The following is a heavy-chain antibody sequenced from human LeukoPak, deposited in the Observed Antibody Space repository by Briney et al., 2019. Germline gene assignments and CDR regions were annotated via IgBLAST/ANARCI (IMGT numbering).Heavy chain of an antibody. D-gene: IGHD2-21*02. CDR1: GGTFSSYA. CDR2: IIPIFGTA. CDR3: ARGSGDCGGDCFIDY. J-gene: IGHJ4*02. V-gene: IGHV1-69*13. Sequence: SVKVSCKASGGTFSSYAISWVQQAPGQGLEWMGGIIPIFGTANYAQKFQGRVTITADESTSTAYMELSSLRSEDTAVYYCARGSGDCGGDCFIDYWGQGTLVTVSS.